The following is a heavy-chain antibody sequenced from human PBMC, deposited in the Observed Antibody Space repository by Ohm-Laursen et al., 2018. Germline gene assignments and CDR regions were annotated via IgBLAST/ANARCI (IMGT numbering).Heavy chain of an antibody. CDR3: ARSRTSCDY. CDR1: GFTFSSYW. Sequence: SLRLSCTAPGFTFSSYWMHWVRQAPGKGLVWVSRINTDGSTISYADSVKGRFTISRDNAKNTVYRQMNSLRAEDTAMYYCARSRTSCDYWGQGTLVTVSS. V-gene: IGHV3-74*01. J-gene: IGHJ4*02. CDR2: INTDGSTI. D-gene: IGHD2-2*01.